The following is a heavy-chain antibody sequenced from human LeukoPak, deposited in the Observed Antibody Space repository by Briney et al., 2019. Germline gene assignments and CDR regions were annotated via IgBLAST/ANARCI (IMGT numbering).Heavy chain of an antibody. D-gene: IGHD2-15*01. V-gene: IGHV6-1*01. J-gene: IGHJ6*03. CDR2: TYYRSKWCG. Sequence: SQPLSLTCAISGDSVSSNSAPWPWDRQSPSRGLEWLRRTYYRSKWCGDYEASVQSRLTSNADTSKNQFSLQLDSVTPEAAAVYYCARGLVVVAATRGTSSYYYYMDVWGKGTTVTVSS. CDR1: GDSVSSNSAP. CDR3: ARGLVVVAATRGTSSYYYYMDV.